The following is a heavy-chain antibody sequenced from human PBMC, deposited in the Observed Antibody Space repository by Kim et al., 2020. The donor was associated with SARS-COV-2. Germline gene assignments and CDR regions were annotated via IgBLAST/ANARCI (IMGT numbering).Heavy chain of an antibody. CDR2: SSSGAPI. V-gene: IGHV3-48*02. Sequence: SSSGAPIYYADSVKGRFTISRDNAKNSLSLEMNSLRDEDTAIYYCTRDVTLWGQGTLVNVSS. J-gene: IGHJ4*02. CDR3: TRDVTL.